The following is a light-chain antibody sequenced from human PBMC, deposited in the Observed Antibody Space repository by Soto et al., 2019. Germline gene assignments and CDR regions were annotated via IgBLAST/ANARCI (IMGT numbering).Light chain of an antibody. Sequence: SVLSQPPSASGTPWQRVTSSCSGSSSNIGSNTVSWYQQFPGTAPKLLIYFNIQRPSGVPDRFSASKSGTSASLAISGLQSEDEADYYCAAWDDSLNGYVFXTGTKVTVL. CDR2: FNI. V-gene: IGLV1-44*01. J-gene: IGLJ1*01. CDR3: AAWDDSLNGYV. CDR1: SSNIGSNT.